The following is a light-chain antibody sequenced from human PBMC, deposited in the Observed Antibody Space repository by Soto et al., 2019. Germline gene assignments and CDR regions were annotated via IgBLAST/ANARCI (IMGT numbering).Light chain of an antibody. J-gene: IGKJ5*01. Sequence: EIVMTQSPATLSVSPGERATLSCRASQTVTRNYLAWHQQKPGQAPRLLIFGASNRATGIPARFSGSGSGTDFTLTINSLEPEDFAVYYCQQRSSWPITFGQGTRLEIK. CDR2: GAS. CDR1: QTVTRNY. V-gene: IGKV3-11*01. CDR3: QQRSSWPIT.